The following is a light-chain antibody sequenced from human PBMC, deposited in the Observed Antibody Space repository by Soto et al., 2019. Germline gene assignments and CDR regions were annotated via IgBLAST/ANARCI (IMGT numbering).Light chain of an antibody. V-gene: IGLV1-44*01. CDR3: AAWDDSLKGVV. CDR2: SSS. J-gene: IGLJ2*01. CDR1: SSNIGSKA. Sequence: QSVLTQPPSASGTPGQRVTISCSGSSSNIGSKAVNWYQHLPGTAPKLLIYSSSQRPSGAPDRFSGSKSGTSASLAISGLQSEDEADYYCAAWDDSLKGVVFGGGTKLTVL.